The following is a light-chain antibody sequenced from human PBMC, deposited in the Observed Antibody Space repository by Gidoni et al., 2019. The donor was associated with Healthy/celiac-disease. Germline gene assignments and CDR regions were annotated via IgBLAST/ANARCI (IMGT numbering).Light chain of an antibody. V-gene: IGLV3-19*01. Sequence: SSELTQDPAVSVALGQTVRITCQGDSLRRYYASWYQQTPGQAPVLVIYGKNNRPSGIPDRFSGSSSGNTASLTITVAQAEDEADYYCNSRDSSGNHLVFGTGTKVTVL. CDR1: SLRRYY. CDR3: NSRDSSGNHLV. J-gene: IGLJ1*01. CDR2: GKN.